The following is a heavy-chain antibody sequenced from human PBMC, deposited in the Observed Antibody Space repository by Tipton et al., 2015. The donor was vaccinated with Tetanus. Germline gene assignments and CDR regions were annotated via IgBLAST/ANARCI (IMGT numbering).Heavy chain of an antibody. CDR2: IYSGGST. J-gene: IGHJ4*02. Sequence: SLRLSCAASGFTVSDNHMTWLRQTPGRGLEWVSLIYSGGSTYYADSVKGRFTISRDNSKNTLYLQMNSLRAEDTAVYYCARDIRLVGATLYFDYWGQGALVTVSS. CDR3: ARDIRLVGATLYFDY. D-gene: IGHD1-26*01. V-gene: IGHV3-53*01. CDR1: GFTVSDNH.